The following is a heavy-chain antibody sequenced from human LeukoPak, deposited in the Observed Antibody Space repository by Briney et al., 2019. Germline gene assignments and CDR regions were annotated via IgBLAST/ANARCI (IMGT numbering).Heavy chain of an antibody. J-gene: IGHJ5*02. V-gene: IGHV5-51*01. Sequence: GESLKISCKGSGYSFTSYWIGWVRQMPGKGLEWMGIIYPGDSDTRYSPSFQGQVTISADKSISTAYLQWSSLKASDTAMYYCARRSRGDDILTGPRDEGFDPWGQGTLVTVSS. CDR3: ARRSRGDDILTGPRDEGFDP. D-gene: IGHD3-9*01. CDR1: GYSFTSYW. CDR2: IYPGDSDT.